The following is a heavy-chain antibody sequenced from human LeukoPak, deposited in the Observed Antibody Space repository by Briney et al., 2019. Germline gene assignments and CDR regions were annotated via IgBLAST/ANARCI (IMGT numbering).Heavy chain of an antibody. Sequence: TGGSLRLSRAASGFDFSSNWMHWVRYAPGQGLVWVSRIKGDGISTNYADSVRGRFTISRDIAKNTLYLQMNSLRAEDTGVYYCAKDHYWSIDYWGRGTLVTVSS. D-gene: IGHD3-3*01. J-gene: IGHJ4*02. CDR1: GFDFSSNW. CDR2: IKGDGIST. V-gene: IGHV3-74*01. CDR3: AKDHYWSIDY.